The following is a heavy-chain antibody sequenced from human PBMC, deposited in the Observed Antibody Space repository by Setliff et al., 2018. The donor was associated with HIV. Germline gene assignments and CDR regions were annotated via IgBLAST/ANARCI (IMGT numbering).Heavy chain of an antibody. CDR3: ALTGHRLLRGYMDV. D-gene: IGHD2-15*01. CDR2: IYYSGST. CDR1: GGSISSYY. J-gene: IGHJ6*03. V-gene: IGHV4-59*01. Sequence: SETLSLTCTVSGGSISSYYWSWIRQPPGKGLEWIGYIYYSGSTNYNPSLKSRVTISVDTSKNQFSLKLSSVTAADTAVYYCALTGHRLLRGYMDVWGKGTTVTVSS.